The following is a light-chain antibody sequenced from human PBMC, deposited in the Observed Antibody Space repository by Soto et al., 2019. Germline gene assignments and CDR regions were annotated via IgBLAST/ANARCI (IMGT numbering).Light chain of an antibody. V-gene: IGKV1-5*03. J-gene: IGKJ3*01. CDR1: QSVLSW. Sequence: DILMTHSPSTLSASVGDRVTITCRASQSVLSWLAWYQQKPGKAPKLLIYKASSLESGVPSRFSGSGSGTEFTLTISSLQPEDFASYYCQQTDTSPFTFGQGAKVDIK. CDR3: QQTDTSPFT. CDR2: KAS.